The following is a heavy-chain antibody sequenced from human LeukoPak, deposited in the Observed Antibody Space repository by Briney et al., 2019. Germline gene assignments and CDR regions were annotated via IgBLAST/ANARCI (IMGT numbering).Heavy chain of an antibody. Sequence: GGSLRHSCAASGFTFSSYSMNWVRQAPGKGLEWVSYISSSSSTIYYADSVKGRFTISRDNAKNSLYLQMNSLRDEDTAVYYCARGYIAAAHEYFQHWGQGTLVTVSS. CDR3: ARGYIAAAHEYFQH. V-gene: IGHV3-48*02. J-gene: IGHJ1*01. D-gene: IGHD6-13*01. CDR1: GFTFSSYS. CDR2: ISSSSSTI.